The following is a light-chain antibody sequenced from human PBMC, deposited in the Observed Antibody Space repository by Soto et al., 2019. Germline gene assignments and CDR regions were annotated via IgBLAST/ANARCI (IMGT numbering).Light chain of an antibody. V-gene: IGLV2-14*01. CDR2: DVS. J-gene: IGLJ1*01. CDR3: ASLTTTNFV. CDR1: ISDVGGYNY. Sequence: QSALTQPASVSGSPGQSITISCTGTISDVGGYNYVSWYQQHPGKAPKLMIYDVSYRPSRISDRFSGSKSGNTASLTISGLQAEDEADYYCASLTTTNFVFGTGTKLTVL.